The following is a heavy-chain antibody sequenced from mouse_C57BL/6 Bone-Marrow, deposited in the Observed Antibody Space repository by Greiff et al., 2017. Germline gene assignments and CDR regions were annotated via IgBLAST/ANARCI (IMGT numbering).Heavy chain of an antibody. V-gene: IGHV1-69*01. Sequence: QVQLQQPGAELVRPGASVKLSCKASGYTFTSYWMHWVKQRPGQGLEWIGEIDPSDSYTNYNQKFKGKSTLTVDKSSSTAYMQLSSLTSEDSAVDHCARSGYYGNRDYWGQGTTLTVSS. D-gene: IGHD2-1*01. J-gene: IGHJ2*01. CDR1: GYTFTSYW. CDR2: IDPSDSYT. CDR3: ARSGYYGNRDY.